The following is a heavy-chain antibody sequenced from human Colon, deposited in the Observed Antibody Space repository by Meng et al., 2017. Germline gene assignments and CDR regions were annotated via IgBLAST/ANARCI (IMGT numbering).Heavy chain of an antibody. CDR1: GYTFSSYT. J-gene: IGHJ4*02. V-gene: IGHV1-3*01. CDR2: IAAGNDNT. Sequence: QVQLVQSGAELKRPGASCKVSCEASGYTFSSYTMHWVRQAPGQRPEWMGWIAAGNDNTRYSKNLQGRVTLTRDTSASTAYMELSSLTSEDTAVYYCATGYSSGQPYWGQGTLVTVSS. CDR3: ATGYSSGQPY. D-gene: IGHD6-19*01.